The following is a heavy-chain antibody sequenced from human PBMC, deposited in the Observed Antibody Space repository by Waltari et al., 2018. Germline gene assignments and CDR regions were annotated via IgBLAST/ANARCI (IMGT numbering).Heavy chain of an antibody. Sequence: EVQLVEAGGGLVQPGRSLRLSCAASGFQFEDYAMHCVRQSQGKGLEWVSGISWKSGSIAYADSVKGRFTISRDNTKNSLYLEMNSLKTDDTAFYFCAKDARGGTSVHDGYYFDSWGQGIRVTVSS. CDR1: GFQFEDYA. D-gene: IGHD2-2*01. V-gene: IGHV3-9*01. CDR3: AKDARGGTSVHDGYYFDS. CDR2: ISWKSGSI. J-gene: IGHJ4*02.